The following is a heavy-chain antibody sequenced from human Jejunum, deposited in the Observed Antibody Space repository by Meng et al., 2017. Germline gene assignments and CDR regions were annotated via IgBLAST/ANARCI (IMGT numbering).Heavy chain of an antibody. Sequence: DVQLVESGGGLVQPGGFLRLSCAASGFIFSERWMHWVRQAPGKGLVWVSRIRYDGSSANYADSVKGRFTISRDNAKNTLYLQMDSLRAEDTAVYYCAQSDYFHYWGQGALVTVSS. CDR2: IRYDGSSA. CDR3: AQSDYFHY. CDR1: GFIFSERW. J-gene: IGHJ4*02. V-gene: IGHV3-74*01.